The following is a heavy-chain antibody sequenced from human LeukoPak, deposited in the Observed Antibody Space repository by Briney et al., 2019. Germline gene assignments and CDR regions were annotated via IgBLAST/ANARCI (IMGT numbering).Heavy chain of an antibody. J-gene: IGHJ4*02. CDR2: IFSGGTA. CDR1: GFTVSSNY. D-gene: IGHD2-15*01. CDR3: AKDRSGTWSFDY. Sequence: GGSLRLSCAASGFTVSSNYMSWVRQAPGKGLEWVSVIFSGGTAYYADSVKGRFTISRDNSKNTLYLHMNSLRTEDTAVYYCAKDRSGTWSFDYWGQGSLVTVSS. V-gene: IGHV3-66*02.